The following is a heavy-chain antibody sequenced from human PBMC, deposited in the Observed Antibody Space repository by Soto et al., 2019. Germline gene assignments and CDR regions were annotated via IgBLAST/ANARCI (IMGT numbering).Heavy chain of an antibody. Sequence: QVQLVQSGAEVKKPGASVKVSCKASGYTFTSYGVSWVRQAPGLGLEWMGWISAYNGNTNYAQKIQGRVTMTTDTSTSTAYIELRILRFDDTAVYYCARGGGGTAMAIDYWGQGTLVTVSS. D-gene: IGHD5-18*01. CDR1: GYTFTSYG. J-gene: IGHJ4*02. CDR3: ARGGGGTAMAIDY. V-gene: IGHV1-18*04. CDR2: ISAYNGNT.